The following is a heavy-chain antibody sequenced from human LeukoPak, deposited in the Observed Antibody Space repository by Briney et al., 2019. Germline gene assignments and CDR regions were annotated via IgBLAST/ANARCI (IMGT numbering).Heavy chain of an antibody. CDR1: GGTFSSYA. V-gene: IGHV1-69*13. CDR2: IIPIFGTA. D-gene: IGHD2-2*02. CDR3: ARGLPIGYRSSTSCYTMGY. J-gene: IGHJ4*02. Sequence: SVKVSCKASGGTFSSYAISWVRQAPGQGLEWMGGIIPIFGTANYAQKFQGRVTITADESTSTAYMELSSLRSEDTAVYYCARGLPIGYRSSTSCYTMGYWGQGTLVTVSS.